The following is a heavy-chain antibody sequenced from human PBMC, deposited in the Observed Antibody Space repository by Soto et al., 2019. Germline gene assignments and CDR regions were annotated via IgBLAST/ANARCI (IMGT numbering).Heavy chain of an antibody. CDR1: GFTFDDYA. CDR2: ISWNSGSI. D-gene: IGHD3-9*01. J-gene: IGHJ3*02. V-gene: IGHV3-9*01. Sequence: GGSLRLSCAASGFTFDDYAMHWVRQAPGKGLEWVSGISWNSGSIGYADSVKGRFTISRDNPKNSLYLQMNSLRAEDTALYYCAKDIEILAGYGSFDIWGQGTMVTVSS. CDR3: AKDIEILAGYGSFDI.